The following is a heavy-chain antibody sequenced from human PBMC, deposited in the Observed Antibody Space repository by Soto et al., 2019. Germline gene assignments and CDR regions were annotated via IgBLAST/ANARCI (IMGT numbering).Heavy chain of an antibody. J-gene: IGHJ4*02. CDR3: ARKHSSDATGYDYFDS. CDR1: GFSFYDSD. D-gene: IGHD3-3*01. Sequence: EVQLVESGGGLVEPGGSLRLSCTGSGFSFYDSDMTWVRQAPGKGLEGVSSISSGGSFMFYAEAFKGRFPISRNNAKNSLFLQMNSLRVEDTSIYYCARKHSSDATGYDYFDSWGQGTLVTVSS. V-gene: IGHV3-21*01. CDR2: ISSGGSFM.